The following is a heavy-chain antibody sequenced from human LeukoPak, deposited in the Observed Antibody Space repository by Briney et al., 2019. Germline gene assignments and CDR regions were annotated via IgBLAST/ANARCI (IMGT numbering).Heavy chain of an antibody. J-gene: IGHJ4*02. CDR3: ARSESFLEDY. D-gene: IGHD1-26*01. Sequence: ASVKVSCKASGYTFTGCYMHWVRQAPGQGLEWMGWINPNSGGTNYAQKFQGRVTMTRDMSISTAYMELRSLRSDDTAVYHCARSESFLEDYWGQGTLVTVSS. CDR2: INPNSGGT. CDR1: GYTFTGCY. V-gene: IGHV1-2*02.